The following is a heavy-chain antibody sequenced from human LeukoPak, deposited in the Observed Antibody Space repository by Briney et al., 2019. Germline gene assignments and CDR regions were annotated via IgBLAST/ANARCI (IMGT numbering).Heavy chain of an antibody. J-gene: IGHJ4*02. V-gene: IGHV1-8*01. Sequence: ASVKVSCKTSGYTFIRYDVNWVRQAPGQGPEWMGWMNPNSGNTHYAQKFQGRVTLTRNTSISTAYMELSSLRSEDTAVYYCARGPLFNSAWLDYWGQGTLVKVSS. CDR1: GYTFIRYD. D-gene: IGHD3-3*01. CDR2: MNPNSGNT. CDR3: ARGPLFNSAWLDY.